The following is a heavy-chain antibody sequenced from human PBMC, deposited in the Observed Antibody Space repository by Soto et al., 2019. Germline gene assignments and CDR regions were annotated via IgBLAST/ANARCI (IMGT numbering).Heavy chain of an antibody. V-gene: IGHV6-1*01. Sequence: PSQTLSLTCVISGDSVSRNIAAWNWIRLSPSRGLEWLARTYYRSRWYNDYAVSVRSRITVNPDTSKNQFSLQLTSVTPEDTAVYYCAGTTSHHWLYMDVWGKGATVTVSS. CDR2: TYYRSRWYN. CDR3: AGTTSHHWLYMDV. D-gene: IGHD1-7*01. CDR1: GDSVSRNIAA. J-gene: IGHJ6*03.